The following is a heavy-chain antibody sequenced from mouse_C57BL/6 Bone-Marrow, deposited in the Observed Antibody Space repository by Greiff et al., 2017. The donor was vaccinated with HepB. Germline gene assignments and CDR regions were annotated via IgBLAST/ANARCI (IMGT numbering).Heavy chain of an antibody. CDR3: ARWNYGSSH. V-gene: IGHV1-54*01. Sequence: VQLQQSGAELVRPGTSVKVSCKASGYAFTNYLLEWVKQRPGQGLEWIGVLNPGSGGTNYNEKFKGKATMTADKSSSTAYMHLSSLTSEDSAVYVCARWNYGSSHWGQGTTLTVSS. J-gene: IGHJ2*01. D-gene: IGHD1-1*01. CDR2: LNPGSGGT. CDR1: GYAFTNYL.